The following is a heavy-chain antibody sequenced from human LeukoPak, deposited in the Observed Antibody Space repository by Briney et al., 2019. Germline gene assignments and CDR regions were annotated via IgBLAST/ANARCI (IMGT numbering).Heavy chain of an antibody. V-gene: IGHV1-18*01. CDR1: AYTSPNYG. J-gene: IGHJ6*03. D-gene: IGHD2-2*01. CDR3: ALPAKGAYFFYYMEV. CDR2: ISTYNGNT. Sequence: ASVKVSCKASAYTSPNYGITWVRQAPGRGLEWMGWISTYNGNTQYAQKFQGRVTLTTDTPTKTVYMELRRLRSNDTAVYYCALPAKGAYFFYYMEVWGKGTTVTVPS.